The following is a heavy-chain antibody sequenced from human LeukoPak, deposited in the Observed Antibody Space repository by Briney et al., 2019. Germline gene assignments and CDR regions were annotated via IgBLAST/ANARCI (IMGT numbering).Heavy chain of an antibody. V-gene: IGHV4-4*07. D-gene: IGHD2-21*01. Sequence: SETLSLTCTVSGGSISKYYWNWIRQPAGQGLEWIGRIYSSGGANYNPSLTSRVTLSLDTSKNQFSLKLSSVTAADTAVYYCARDYSEDAYPYYFDYWGQGTLVTVSS. CDR3: ARDYSEDAYPYYFDY. CDR2: IYSSGGA. J-gene: IGHJ4*02. CDR1: GGSISKYY.